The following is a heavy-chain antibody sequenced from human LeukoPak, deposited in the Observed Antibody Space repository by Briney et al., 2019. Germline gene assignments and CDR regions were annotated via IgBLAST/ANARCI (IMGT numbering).Heavy chain of an antibody. CDR2: IYPRDGST. J-gene: IGHJ4*02. CDR1: GYTYTSNY. V-gene: IGHV1-46*01. Sequence: ASVKVSCKASGYTYTSNYIHWVRQAPGQGLEWMGMIYPRDGSTSYAQKLQGRVTVTRDTSTSTVHMELSGLRSEDTAVYYCARDQEGFDYWGQGTLVTVSS. CDR3: ARDQEGFDY.